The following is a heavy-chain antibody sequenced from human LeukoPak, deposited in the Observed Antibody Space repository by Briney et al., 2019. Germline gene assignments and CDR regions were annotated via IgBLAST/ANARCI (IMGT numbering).Heavy chain of an antibody. CDR2: IKNDGRTT. CDR1: GMTFSHRW. D-gene: IGHD3-16*01. J-gene: IGHJ4*02. CDR3: TTGPSYGYEW. Sequence: GGSLRLSCAASGMTFSHRWMHCVRQAPGKGLVWVSLIKNDGRTTIYADSVKGRFTISRDNGKSTLYLQMNSLRAEDTGIYYCTTGPSYGYEWWGQGTVVTVSS. V-gene: IGHV3-74*01.